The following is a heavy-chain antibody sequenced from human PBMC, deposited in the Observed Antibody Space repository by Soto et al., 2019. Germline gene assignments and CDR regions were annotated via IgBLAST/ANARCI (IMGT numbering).Heavy chain of an antibody. J-gene: IGHJ4*02. Sequence: EVQLVEPGGGLVQPGGSLRLSCKASGFTFSYYSLNWVRQGPGKGLEWVAHINSGSSTINYADSVRSRFTISRDDAKDSLYLQMNSLRDEDTAIYYCVTDLSGGVINKPFDYWGQGTLVTVSS. CDR1: GFTFSYYS. CDR2: INSGSSTI. CDR3: VTDLSGGVINKPFDY. D-gene: IGHD3-3*01. V-gene: IGHV3-48*02.